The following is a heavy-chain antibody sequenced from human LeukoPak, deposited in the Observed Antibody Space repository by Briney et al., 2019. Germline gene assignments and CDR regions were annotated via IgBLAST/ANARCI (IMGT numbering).Heavy chain of an antibody. CDR2: VLHSGSS. Sequence: PSETLSLTCSVSGFSISADFYWGWLRQSPGQGLEWIGSVLHSGSSHYNPSLKSRVTMAIDTSKNQVSLNLRSVTAADTAVYYCAREVAADYFDYWGQGTLVTVSS. CDR1: GFSISADFY. J-gene: IGHJ4*02. CDR3: AREVAADYFDY. V-gene: IGHV4-38-2*02. D-gene: IGHD6-19*01.